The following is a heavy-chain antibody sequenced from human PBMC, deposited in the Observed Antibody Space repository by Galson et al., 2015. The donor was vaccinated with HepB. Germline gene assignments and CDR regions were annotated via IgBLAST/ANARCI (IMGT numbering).Heavy chain of an antibody. V-gene: IGHV1-2*02. J-gene: IGHJ3*02. CDR3: ARGYYCSSTSCYWAFDI. CDR2: INPNSGGT. Sequence: SVKVSCKASGYTFTGYYMHWVRQAPGQGLEWMGWINPNSGGTNYAQKFQGRVTMTRDTSISTAYMELSRLRSDDTAVYYCARGYYCSSTSCYWAFDIWGQWTMVTVSS. D-gene: IGHD2-2*01. CDR1: GYTFTGYY.